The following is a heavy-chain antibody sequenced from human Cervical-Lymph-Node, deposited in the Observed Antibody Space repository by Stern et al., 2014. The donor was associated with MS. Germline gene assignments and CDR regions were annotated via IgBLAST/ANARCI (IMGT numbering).Heavy chain of an antibody. V-gene: IGHV1-2*02. D-gene: IGHD1-26*01. J-gene: IGHJ6*02. CDR2: INPNSGGT. CDR1: GYTFTGYY. Sequence: VQLVESGAEVKKPGASVKVSCKASGYTFTGYYMHWVRQAPGQGLEWMGWINPNSGGTNYAQKFQGRVTMTRDTSISTAYMELSRLRSDDTAVYYCARDGIIVGATVYYYGMDVWGQGTTVTVSS. CDR3: ARDGIIVGATVYYYGMDV.